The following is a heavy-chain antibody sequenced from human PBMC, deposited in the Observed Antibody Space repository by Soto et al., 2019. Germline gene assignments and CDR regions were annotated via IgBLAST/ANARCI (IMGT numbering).Heavy chain of an antibody. CDR2: IWYDGSNK. Sequence: KGLEWVAGIWYDGSNKYYGDSAKGRFTISRDNSRNTLYLQMEGLRAEDTALYYCAKSRGRLLCLREIYYFDKWGQGTPVTVSS. CDR3: AKSRGRLLCLREIYYFDK. J-gene: IGHJ4*02. D-gene: IGHD3-10*02. V-gene: IGHV3-33*06.